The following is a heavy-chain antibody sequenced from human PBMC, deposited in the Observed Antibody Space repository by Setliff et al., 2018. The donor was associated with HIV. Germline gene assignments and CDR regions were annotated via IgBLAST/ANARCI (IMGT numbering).Heavy chain of an antibody. CDR3: ARAGVVVAATSYYYGMDV. CDR1: GYTFTSYY. Sequence: GASVKVSCKASGYTFTSYYMHWVRQAPGQGLEWMGIINPSGGSTSYAQKFQGRVTMTRDTSTSTVYMEPSSLRSEDTAVYYCARAGVVVAATSYYYGMDVWGQGTTVTVSS. D-gene: IGHD2-15*01. J-gene: IGHJ6*02. CDR2: INPSGGST. V-gene: IGHV1-46*01.